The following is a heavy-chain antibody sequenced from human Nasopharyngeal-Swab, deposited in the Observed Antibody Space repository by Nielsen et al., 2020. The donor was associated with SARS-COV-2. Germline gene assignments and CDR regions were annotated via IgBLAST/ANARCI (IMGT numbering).Heavy chain of an antibody. J-gene: IGHJ4*02. D-gene: IGHD3-22*01. CDR3: ASTPLDSSGYYYAFHY. CDR2: ISYDVSNK. CDR1: GFTFSRST. Sequence: GESLKISCASSGFTFSRSTIHWVRQAPGKVLEWVAVISYDVSNKYYADSVKGRFTISRDISKNTLYLQMNSLRAEDTAVFYCASTPLDSSGYYYAFHYWGRGTLVTVSS. V-gene: IGHV3-30-3*01.